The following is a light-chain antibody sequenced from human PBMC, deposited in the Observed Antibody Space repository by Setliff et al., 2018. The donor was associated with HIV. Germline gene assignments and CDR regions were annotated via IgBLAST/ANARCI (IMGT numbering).Light chain of an antibody. J-gene: IGLJ2*01. CDR2: EVS. CDR1: SSDVGSYNL. V-gene: IGLV2-23*02. CDR3: CSYAGSSTLV. Sequence: SALTQPASVSGSPGQSITISCTGTSSDVGSYNLVSRYQQHPGKAPKLMIYEVSKRPSGVSNRFSGSKSGNTASLTISGLQAEDEADYYCCSYAGSSTLVFGGGTKVTVL.